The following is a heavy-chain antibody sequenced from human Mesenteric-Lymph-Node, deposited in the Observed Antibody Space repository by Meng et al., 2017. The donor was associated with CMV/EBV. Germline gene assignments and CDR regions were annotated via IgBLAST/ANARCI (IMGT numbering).Heavy chain of an antibody. CDR1: GGSISSSSYY. CDR3: ARDLDASDVLLWFGELFGAGLYGMDV. CDR2: IYYSGST. V-gene: IGHV4-39*02. J-gene: IGHJ6*02. D-gene: IGHD3-10*01. Sequence: SETLSLTCTVSGGSISSSSYYWGWIRQPPGKGLEWIGSIYYSGSTYYNPSLKSRVTISVDTSKNQFSLKMSSVTAADTAVYYCARDLDASDVLLWFGELFGAGLYGMDVWGQGTTVTVSS.